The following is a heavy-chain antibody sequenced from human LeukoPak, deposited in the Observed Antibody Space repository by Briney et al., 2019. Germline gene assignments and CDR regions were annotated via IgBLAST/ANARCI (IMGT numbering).Heavy chain of an antibody. CDR1: GFTFSRYE. Sequence: GGSLRLSCAASGFTFSRYEMNWVRQAPGKGLEWVSYIVGGSSDRTYYADSVKGRFTISRENAKDSLYLQMNNLRAEDTAVHYCAREMYGSGLYYFDYWGQGTLVTVSS. CDR3: AREMYGSGLYYFDY. J-gene: IGHJ4*02. V-gene: IGHV3-48*03. D-gene: IGHD3-10*01. CDR2: IVGGSSDRT.